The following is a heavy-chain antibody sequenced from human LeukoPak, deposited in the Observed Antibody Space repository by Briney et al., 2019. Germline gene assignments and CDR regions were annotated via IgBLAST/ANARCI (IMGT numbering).Heavy chain of an antibody. J-gene: IGHJ5*02. CDR3: ARGVRWELLRWFDP. V-gene: IGHV4-39*07. D-gene: IGHD1-26*01. CDR2: IYYSGST. CDR1: GGSISSTSYY. Sequence: SETLSLTCIVSGGSISSTSYYWGWIRQPPGKGLEWIGSIYYSGSTYYNPSLKSRVTISVDTSKNQFSLKLSSVTAADTAVYYCARGVRWELLRWFDPWGQGTLVTVSS.